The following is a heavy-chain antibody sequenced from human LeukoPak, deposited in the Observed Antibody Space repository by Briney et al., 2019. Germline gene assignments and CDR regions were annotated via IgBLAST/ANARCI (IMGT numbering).Heavy chain of an antibody. CDR3: ARSIAAASTAHFDY. Sequence: GASVKVSCKASGYTFTSYGISWVRQAPGQGLEWMGWISAYNGNTNYAQKLQGRVTMTTDTSTSTAYMELRSLRSDDTAVYYCARSIAAASTAHFDYWGQGTLVTVSS. J-gene: IGHJ4*02. D-gene: IGHD6-13*01. CDR2: ISAYNGNT. V-gene: IGHV1-18*01. CDR1: GYTFTSYG.